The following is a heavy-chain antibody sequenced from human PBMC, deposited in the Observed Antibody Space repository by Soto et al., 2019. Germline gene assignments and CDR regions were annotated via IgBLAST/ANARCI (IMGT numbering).Heavy chain of an antibody. Sequence: EVQLLESGGGLVQPGGSLRLSCAASGFTFSNYAMSWVRQAPGKGLEWVSLISGSGGSTYYADSVKGRFTISRDNSKNTLYLQMNTLRVEDTAVYYCAKAPPYCSSTSCYIDYWGQGTLVTVSS. CDR2: ISGSGGST. CDR1: GFTFSNYA. CDR3: AKAPPYCSSTSCYIDY. V-gene: IGHV3-23*01. J-gene: IGHJ4*02. D-gene: IGHD2-2*02.